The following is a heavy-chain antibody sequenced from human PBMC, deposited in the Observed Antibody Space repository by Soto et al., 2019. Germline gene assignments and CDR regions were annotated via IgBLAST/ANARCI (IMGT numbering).Heavy chain of an antibody. J-gene: IGHJ4*02. CDR1: GGTFSSST. CDR2: IIPILNVA. Sequence: QVQLVQSGAEVKKPGSSVKVSCKASGGTFSSSTIHWVRQAPGQGLQWMGRIIPILNVANNAQKFQGRVTITVDNSTNNAYMELSSLRSDDTAVYYCADMRRGGYTAFDYWGQGTLVTVSS. V-gene: IGHV1-69*02. D-gene: IGHD3-10*01. CDR3: ADMRRGGYTAFDY.